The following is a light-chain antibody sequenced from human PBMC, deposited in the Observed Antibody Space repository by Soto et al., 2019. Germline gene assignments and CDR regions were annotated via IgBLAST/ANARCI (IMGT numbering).Light chain of an antibody. CDR3: RSYSSSSTLV. Sequence: QSALTQPASVSGSPGQSITISCTGTSSDVGGYNYVSWYQQHPGKAPKLMIYDVSNRPSGVSNRFSGSKSGNTASLTISGLQADDEADYYCRSYSSSSTLVFGRGTKLTVL. J-gene: IGLJ2*01. CDR2: DVS. CDR1: SSDVGGYNY. V-gene: IGLV2-14*01.